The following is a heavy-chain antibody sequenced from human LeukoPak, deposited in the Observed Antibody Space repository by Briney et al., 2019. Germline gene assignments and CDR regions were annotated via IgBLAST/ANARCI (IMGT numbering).Heavy chain of an antibody. CDR1: GYTFTGYY. CDR2: INPNSGGT. J-gene: IGHJ3*02. V-gene: IGHV1-2*02. Sequence: ASVKVSCKASGYTFTGYYIHWVRQAPGQGLGWMGWINPNSGGTNYAQKFQGRVTMTRDTSISTAYMELSRLRSDDTAVYYCARDLAGYRDAFDIWGQGTMVTVSS. CDR3: ARDLAGYRDAFDI. D-gene: IGHD6-19*01.